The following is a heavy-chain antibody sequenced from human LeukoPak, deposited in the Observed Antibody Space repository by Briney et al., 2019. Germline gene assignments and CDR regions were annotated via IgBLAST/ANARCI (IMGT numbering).Heavy chain of an antibody. Sequence: SETLSLTCAVYGGPFSDYYWSWIRQPPGKGLEWIGKINHSGSTNYSPSLKSRATISIDTSKNQFSLKLNSMTAADTAVYYCARGEGARDGYNYAGPFYFDYWGHGTLVTVSS. V-gene: IGHV4-34*01. J-gene: IGHJ4*01. D-gene: IGHD5-24*01. CDR3: ARGEGARDGYNYAGPFYFDY. CDR1: GGPFSDYY. CDR2: INHSGST.